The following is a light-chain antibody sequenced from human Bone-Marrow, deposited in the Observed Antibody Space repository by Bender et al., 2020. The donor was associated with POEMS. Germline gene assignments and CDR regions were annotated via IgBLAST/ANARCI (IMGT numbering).Light chain of an antibody. J-gene: IGLJ2*01. Sequence: QSALTQPASVSGSPGQSISISCTGTSSDIGTYKFVSWYQQHPGKAPKLMIYDVSDRPSGVSNRFSGSKSGNTASLTISGLQPEDEADYYCCSYTSSTTLVFGGGTKVTVL. CDR1: SSDIGTYKF. CDR2: DVS. CDR3: CSYTSSTTLV. V-gene: IGLV2-14*01.